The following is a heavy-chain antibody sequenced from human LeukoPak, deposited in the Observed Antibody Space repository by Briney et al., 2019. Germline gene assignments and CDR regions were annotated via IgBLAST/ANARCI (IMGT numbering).Heavy chain of an antibody. V-gene: IGHV4-59*08. J-gene: IGHJ2*01. D-gene: IGHD4-23*01. CDR3: ARGNRDYGGNSGYWYFDL. CDR2: IYYSGST. Sequence: SETLSLTCTVSGGSISSYYWSWIRQPPGKGLEWIGYIYYSGSTNYNPSLKSRVTISVDTSKNQFSLKLSSVTAADTAVYYCARGNRDYGGNSGYWYFDLWGRGTLVTVSS. CDR1: GGSISSYY.